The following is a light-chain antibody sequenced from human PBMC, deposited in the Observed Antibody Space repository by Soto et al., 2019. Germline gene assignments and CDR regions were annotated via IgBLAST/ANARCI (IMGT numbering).Light chain of an antibody. V-gene: IGLV1-40*01. CDR1: SSNIGAGYD. Sequence: QSVLTQPPSASGAPGQRVTISCTGSSSNIGAGYDVHWYQQLPGAAPKLLIYVNSNRPSGVPDRFSGSKSGTSASLAITGLQAEDEADYYCQSYDSSLSVVFGGGTKVTVL. CDR3: QSYDSSLSVV. CDR2: VNS. J-gene: IGLJ2*01.